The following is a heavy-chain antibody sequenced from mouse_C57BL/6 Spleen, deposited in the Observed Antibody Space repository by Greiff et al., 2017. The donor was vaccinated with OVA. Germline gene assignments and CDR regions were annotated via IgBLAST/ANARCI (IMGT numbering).Heavy chain of an antibody. V-gene: IGHV1-54*01. CDR1: GYAFTNYL. D-gene: IGHD1-1*01. Sequence: VQLQQSGAELVRPGTSVKVSCKASGYAFTNYLIEWVKQRPGQGLEWIGVINPGSGGTNYNEKFKGKATLTADKSSSTAYMQLSSLTSEDSAVYFCARGAYGSSYYWYFDVWGTGTTVTVSS. CDR2: INPGSGGT. J-gene: IGHJ1*03. CDR3: ARGAYGSSYYWYFDV.